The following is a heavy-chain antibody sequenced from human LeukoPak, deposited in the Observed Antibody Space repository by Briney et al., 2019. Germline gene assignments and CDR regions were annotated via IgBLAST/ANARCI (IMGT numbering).Heavy chain of an antibody. CDR2: ISSSSSYI. CDR1: GFNFIDYS. D-gene: IGHD3-16*01. CDR3: ARDWGYYYYYGMDV. Sequence: GGSLRLSCAASGFNFIDYSMNWVRQAPGKGLEWVSSISSSSSYIYYADSVKGRFTISRDNAKNSLYLQMNSLRAEDTAVYYCARDWGYYYYYGMDVWGQGTTVTVSS. J-gene: IGHJ6*02. V-gene: IGHV3-21*01.